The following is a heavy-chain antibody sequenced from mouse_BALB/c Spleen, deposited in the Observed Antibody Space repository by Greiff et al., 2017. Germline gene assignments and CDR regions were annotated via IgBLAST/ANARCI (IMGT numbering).Heavy chain of an antibody. J-gene: IGHJ3*01. D-gene: IGHD2-1*01. CDR1: GYSFTSYW. CDR3: TRGKIGGNPAWFAY. CDR2: IYPGNSDT. V-gene: IGHV1-5*01. Sequence: VHVKQSGTVLARPGASVKMSCKASGYSFTSYWMHWVKQRPGQGLEWIGAIYPGNSDTSYNQKFKGKAKLTAVTSASTAYMELSSLTNEDSAVYYCTRGKIGGNPAWFAYWGQGTLVTVSA.